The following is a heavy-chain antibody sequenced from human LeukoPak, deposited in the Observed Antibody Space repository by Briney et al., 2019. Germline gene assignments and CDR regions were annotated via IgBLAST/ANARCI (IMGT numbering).Heavy chain of an antibody. CDR3: ARGRGYSGYYGDAFDI. CDR1: GYTSTSYD. CDR2: MNPNSGNT. J-gene: IGHJ3*02. Sequence: ASVKVSCKASGYTSTSYDINWVRQATGQGLEWMGWMNPNSGNTGYAQKFQGRVTMTRNTSISTAYMELSSLRSEDTAVYYCARGRGYSGYYGDAFDIWGQGTMVTVSS. D-gene: IGHD5-12*01. V-gene: IGHV1-8*01.